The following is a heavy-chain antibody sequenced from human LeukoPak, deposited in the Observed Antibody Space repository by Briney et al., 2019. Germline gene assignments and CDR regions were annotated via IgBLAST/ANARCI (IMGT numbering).Heavy chain of an antibody. D-gene: IGHD3-3*01. CDR2: IYYSGST. V-gene: IGHV4-30-4*08. Sequence: SETLSLTCTVSGGSISSGDYYWSWIRQPPGKGLEWIGYIYYSGSTYYNPSLKSRVTISVDTSKNQFSLKLSSVTAADTAVYYCASTYYDFWSGYYPYYYYYMDVWGKGTTVTVSS. CDR3: ASTYYDFWSGYYPYYYYYMDV. CDR1: GGSISSGDYY. J-gene: IGHJ6*03.